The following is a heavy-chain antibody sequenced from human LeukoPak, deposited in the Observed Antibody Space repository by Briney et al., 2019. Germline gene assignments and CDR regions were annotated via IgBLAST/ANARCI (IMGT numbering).Heavy chain of an antibody. J-gene: IGHJ4*02. Sequence: SGPTLVHPPQPLTLTCTFSGFSLGTRGGGVGWIPQPPGKALERLTLTSWNDDKRYSPSLKSRLTIAKDTAKNQVVLTMTNMDPVDTATYYCAHRRDSSGGDYFHYWGQGTLITVSS. V-gene: IGHV2-5*01. CDR1: GFSLGTRGGG. CDR2: TSWNDDK. D-gene: IGHD3-22*01. CDR3: AHRRDSSGGDYFHY.